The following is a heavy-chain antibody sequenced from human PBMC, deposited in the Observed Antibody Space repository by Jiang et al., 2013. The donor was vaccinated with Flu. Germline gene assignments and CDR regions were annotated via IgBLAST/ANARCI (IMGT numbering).Heavy chain of an antibody. CDR2: MNPNSGNT. D-gene: IGHD6-13*01. J-gene: IGHJ5*02. V-gene: IGHV1-8*01. CDR3: ARAPSGAAAGRNNWFDP. CDR1: GYTFTSYD. Sequence: VKKPGASVKVSCKASGYTFTSYDINWVRQATGQGLEWMGWMNPNSGNTGYAQKFQGRVTMTRNTSISTAYMELSSLRSEDTAVYYCARAPSGAAAGRNNWFDPWGQGTLVTVSS.